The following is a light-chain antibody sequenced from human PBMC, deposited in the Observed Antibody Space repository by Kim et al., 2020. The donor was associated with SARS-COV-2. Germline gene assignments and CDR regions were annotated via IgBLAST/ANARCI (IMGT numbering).Light chain of an antibody. CDR1: SGHSSYA. CDR3: QTWGTGIVV. CDR2: LNSDGSH. V-gene: IGLV4-69*01. J-gene: IGLJ2*01. Sequence: QPVLTQSPSASASPGASVKHTCTLSSGHSSYAIAWHQQQPEKGPQFLMKLNSDGSHSKGDGIPDRFSGSSSGAERYLTISSLQSEDEAEYYCQTWGTGIVVFGGGTKLTVL.